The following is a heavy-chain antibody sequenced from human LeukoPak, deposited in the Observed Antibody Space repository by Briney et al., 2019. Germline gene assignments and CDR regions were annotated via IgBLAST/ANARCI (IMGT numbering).Heavy chain of an antibody. CDR3: ARLYPFDY. V-gene: IGHV4-39*01. J-gene: IGHJ4*02. Sequence: SETLSLTCTVSGGSISSSSYYWGWIRQPPGKGLEWIGSIYYSGSTYYNPSLKSRVTISVDTSKNQFSLKLSSVTAADTAVYYCARLYPFDYWGQGPLVPVSP. CDR1: GGSISSSSYY. CDR2: IYYSGST. D-gene: IGHD5/OR15-5a*01.